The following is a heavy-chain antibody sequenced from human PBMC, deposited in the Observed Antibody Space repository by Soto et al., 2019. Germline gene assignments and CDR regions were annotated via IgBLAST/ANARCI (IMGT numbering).Heavy chain of an antibody. V-gene: IGHV5-51*01. CDR3: ARHTSGRHYYDY. CDR2: IYPGDSDT. J-gene: IGHJ4*02. CDR1: GYTFTDYW. Sequence: LGESLKICFTGSGYTFTDYWIGWVRQLTGKGLEWMGIIYPGDSDTRYSPSFQGQVTITADKSTSTAYLQWNTLKDSDTAISYCARHTSGRHYYDYWAQGTPVPVYS. D-gene: IGHD6-19*01.